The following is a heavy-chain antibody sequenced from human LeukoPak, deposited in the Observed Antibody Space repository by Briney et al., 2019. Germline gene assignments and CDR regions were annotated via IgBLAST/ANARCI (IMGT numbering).Heavy chain of an antibody. D-gene: IGHD5-18*01. CDR1: GYRFTNYW. Sequence: GESLKISCKGSGYRFTNYWIGWVRQMPGKGLEWMGIIYPGDSNTRYSPSFQGQVTISADKSISTAYLQWSSLKASDTAMYYCARTTDTAMVAIPYYFDYWGQGTLVTVSS. V-gene: IGHV5-51*01. CDR3: ARTTDTAMVAIPYYFDY. CDR2: IYPGDSNT. J-gene: IGHJ4*02.